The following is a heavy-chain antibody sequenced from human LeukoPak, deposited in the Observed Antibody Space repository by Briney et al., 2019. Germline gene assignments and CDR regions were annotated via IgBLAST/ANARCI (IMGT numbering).Heavy chain of an antibody. Sequence: GGSLRLSCAASGFMFNGYSMTWVRQAPGKGLEWVSYISGGSDYIYYTDSVKGRFTISRDNAKKSLYSQLNSLRVEDTAVYYCARWGLGPSFDSWGQGTLVTVSS. CDR3: ARWGLGPSFDS. CDR2: ISGGSDYI. CDR1: GFMFNGYS. D-gene: IGHD1-26*01. J-gene: IGHJ4*02. V-gene: IGHV3-21*01.